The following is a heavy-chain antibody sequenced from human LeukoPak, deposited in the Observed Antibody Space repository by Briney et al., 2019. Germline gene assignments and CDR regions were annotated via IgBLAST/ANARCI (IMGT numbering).Heavy chain of an antibody. V-gene: IGHV4-30-4*08. CDR1: GGSISSGDYY. J-gene: IGHJ6*03. D-gene: IGHD2-2*01. CDR2: IYYSGST. Sequence: SQTLSVTCTVSGGSISSGDYYWSWIRQPPGKGLEWIGYIYYSGSTYYNPSLKSRVTISVDTSKNQFSLKLSSVTAADTAVYYCARVYCSSTSCFHYYYYMEVWGKGTTVTVSS. CDR3: ARVYCSSTSCFHYYYYMEV.